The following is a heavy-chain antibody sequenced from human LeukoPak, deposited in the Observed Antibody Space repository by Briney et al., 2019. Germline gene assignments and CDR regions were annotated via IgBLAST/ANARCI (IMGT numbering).Heavy chain of an antibody. Sequence: SETLSLTCTVSGGSVSSGSYYWSWIRQPPGTGLEWIGYIDYSGSTNYNPSLKSRVTISVDTSKNQFSLKLSSVTAADTAVYYCARWCYYDSSGYYRRAFDIWGQGTMVTVSS. CDR2: IDYSGST. CDR3: ARWCYYDSSGYYRRAFDI. V-gene: IGHV4-61*01. D-gene: IGHD3-22*01. CDR1: GGSVSSGSYY. J-gene: IGHJ3*02.